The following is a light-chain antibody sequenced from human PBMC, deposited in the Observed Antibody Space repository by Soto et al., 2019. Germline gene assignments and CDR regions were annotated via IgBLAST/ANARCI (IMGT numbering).Light chain of an antibody. CDR2: GAS. J-gene: IGKJ1*01. Sequence: VLTQSPGTLSLSLGDRATLSCRASQTVDHAYVAWYQQRPGQAPSLLVYGASTRAADVPERFSGSGSGTDFTLTISRLEPEDSAVYYCQQDGNSPWTFGQGTKVEIQ. CDR3: QQDGNSPWT. V-gene: IGKV3-20*01. CDR1: QTVDHAY.